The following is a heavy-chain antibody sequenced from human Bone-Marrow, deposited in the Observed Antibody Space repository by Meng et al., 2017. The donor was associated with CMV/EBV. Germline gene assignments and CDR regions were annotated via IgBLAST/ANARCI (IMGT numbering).Heavy chain of an antibody. J-gene: IGHJ4*02. CDR2: ISSSGYTI. CDR1: RFTFNDFE. V-gene: IGHV3-48*03. Sequence: GESLKISCVVSRFTFNDFEMSWVRQAPGKGPEWVSYISSSGYTIYYADSLEGRFTISRDNGRNSLYLQVRSLRDEDTAVYYCARDPDRDHGGSGRCLDFWGQGTLVTVSS. D-gene: IGHD3-10*01. CDR3: ARDPDRDHGGSGRCLDF.